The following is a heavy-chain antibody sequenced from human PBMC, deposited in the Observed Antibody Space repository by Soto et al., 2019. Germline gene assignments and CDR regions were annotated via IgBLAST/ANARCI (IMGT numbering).Heavy chain of an antibody. CDR1: GFTFSSYW. V-gene: IGHV3-7*01. D-gene: IGHD3-3*01. J-gene: IGHJ3*02. CDR2: IKQDGSEK. Sequence: GSLRLSCAASGFTFSSYWMSWVRQAPGKGLEWVANIKQDGSEKYYVDSVKGRFTISRDNAKNSLYLQMNSLRAEDTAVYYCARDVRFLEWLSFPDAFDIWGQGTMVTVSS. CDR3: ARDVRFLEWLSFPDAFDI.